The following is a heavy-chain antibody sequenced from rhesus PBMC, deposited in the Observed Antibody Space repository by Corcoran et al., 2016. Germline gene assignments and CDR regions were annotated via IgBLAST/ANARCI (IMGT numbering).Heavy chain of an antibody. Sequence: QVQLQQWGEGLVKPSETLSLTCAVYGGSISSNYWSWIRQPPGKGLEWIGRIRGRGYTDYNPALKSRVTISTAPAKNQFSLKLSSVTAADTAVYYCAREEDSRWSGYFEFWGQGALVTVSS. CDR1: GGSISSNY. J-gene: IGHJ1*01. V-gene: IGHV4-160*01. CDR2: IRGRGYT. CDR3: AREEDSRWSGYFEF. D-gene: IGHD6-13*01.